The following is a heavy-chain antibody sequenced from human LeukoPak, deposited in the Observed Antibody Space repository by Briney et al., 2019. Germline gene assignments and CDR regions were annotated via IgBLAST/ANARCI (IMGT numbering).Heavy chain of an antibody. J-gene: IGHJ4*02. CDR1: GGSIISYY. Sequence: PSETLSLTCTVSGGSIISYYWSWIRQPPGKGLEWIGYIYYSGSTNYNPSLKSRVTISVDTSKNQFSLKLSSVTAADTAVYYCARAGGLLWFGELLPHYFDYWGQGTLVTVSS. D-gene: IGHD3-10*01. CDR2: IYYSGST. V-gene: IGHV4-59*01. CDR3: ARAGGLLWFGELLPHYFDY.